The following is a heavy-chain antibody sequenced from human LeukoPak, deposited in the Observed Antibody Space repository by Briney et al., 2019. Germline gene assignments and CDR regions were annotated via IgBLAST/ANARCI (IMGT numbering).Heavy chain of an antibody. CDR2: IIPIFGIA. CDR3: AGGSGRAANCNRRGRWFDP. V-gene: IGHV1-69*05. D-gene: IGHD1-1*01. J-gene: IGHJ5*02. CDR1: GGTFSSYA. Sequence: AVKVSCKASGGTFSSYAISWVRQAPGQGLEWIGGIIPIFGIANYAQKFQGRVTITTDECTSTAYMELRSLRSEDTAVDYCAGGSGRAANCNRRGRWFDPWGQGTLVTVSS.